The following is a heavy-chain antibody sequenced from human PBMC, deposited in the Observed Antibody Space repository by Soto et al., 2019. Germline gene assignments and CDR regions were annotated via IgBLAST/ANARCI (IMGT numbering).Heavy chain of an antibody. Sequence: GGSLRLSCAASGFTFSSYSMNWVRQAPGKGLEWVSSISSSSSYIYYADSVKGRFTISRDNAKNSLYLQMNSLRAEDTAVYYCARTDCSSTSCYPSEGYFDYWGQGTLVTVSS. D-gene: IGHD2-2*01. CDR2: ISSSSSYI. CDR3: ARTDCSSTSCYPSEGYFDY. CDR1: GFTFSSYS. V-gene: IGHV3-21*01. J-gene: IGHJ4*02.